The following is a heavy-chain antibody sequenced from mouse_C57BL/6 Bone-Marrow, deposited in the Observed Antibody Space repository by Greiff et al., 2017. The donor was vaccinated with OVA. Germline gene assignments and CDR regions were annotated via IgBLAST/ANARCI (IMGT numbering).Heavy chain of an antibody. J-gene: IGHJ3*01. CDR3: ARRYYGSSFAWFAY. Sequence: EVQLQQSGPELVKPGASVKMSCKASGYTFTDYNMHWVKQSHGKSLEWIGYINPNNGGTSYNQKFKGKATLTVNKSSSTAYMELRSLTSEDSAVYYCARRYYGSSFAWFAYWGQGTLVTVSA. V-gene: IGHV1-22*01. CDR1: GYTFTDYN. CDR2: INPNNGGT. D-gene: IGHD1-1*01.